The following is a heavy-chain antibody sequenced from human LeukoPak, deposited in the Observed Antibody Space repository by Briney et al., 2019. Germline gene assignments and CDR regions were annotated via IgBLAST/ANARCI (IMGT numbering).Heavy chain of an antibody. CDR1: GDSISSSSYY. CDR2: IYYSGST. J-gene: IGHJ4*02. CDR3: AIRVHTIFGPRNGVYYFDY. Sequence: SETLSLTCTVSGDSISSSSYYWGWIRQPPGKGLEWIGSIYYSGSTYYNPSLKSRVTISVDTSKNQFSLKLSSVTAADTAVYYCAIRVHTIFGPRNGVYYFDYWGQGTLVTVS. D-gene: IGHD3-3*01. V-gene: IGHV4-39*01.